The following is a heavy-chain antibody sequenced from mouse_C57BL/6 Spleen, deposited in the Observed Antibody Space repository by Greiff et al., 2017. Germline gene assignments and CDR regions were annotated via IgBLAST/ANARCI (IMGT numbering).Heavy chain of an antibody. Sequence: QVQLQQSGAELVKPGASVKLSCTASGYTFTEYTIPWVKQRAGQGLEWIGWFYPGSGSTKYNEKFKDKATLTADKSSSTIYMELSRLTSEDSAVYVCARHEGGCDGGYAMDYWGQGTSVTVSS. CDR3: ARHEGGCDGGYAMDY. CDR2: FYPGSGST. D-gene: IGHD2-2*01. V-gene: IGHV1-62-2*01. J-gene: IGHJ4*01. CDR1: GYTFTEYT.